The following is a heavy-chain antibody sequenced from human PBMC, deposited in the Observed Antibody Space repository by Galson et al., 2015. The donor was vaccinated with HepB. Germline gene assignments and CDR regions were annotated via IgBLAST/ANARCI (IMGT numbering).Heavy chain of an antibody. V-gene: IGHV3-48*04. J-gene: IGHJ6*02. CDR1: GFTFSDYS. Sequence: SLRLSCEASGFTFSDYSMNWVRQATGKGLEWVSYISSSSSTIYYADSVKGRFTISRDNAKNSLYLQMNSLRAEDTAVYYCARDGGYCSSTSCCAGMDVWGQGTTVTVSS. CDR3: ARDGGYCSSTSCCAGMDV. D-gene: IGHD2-2*01. CDR2: ISSSSSTI.